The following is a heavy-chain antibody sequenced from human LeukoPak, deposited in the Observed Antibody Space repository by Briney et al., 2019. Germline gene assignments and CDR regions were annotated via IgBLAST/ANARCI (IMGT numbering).Heavy chain of an antibody. Sequence: GGSLRLSCVASGFTFSDYYMSWIRQAPGKGLEWISSISGAGGGTYYADSVKGRFTISRDNAKNSLYLQMNSLRAEDTAVYYCARSPDTAMVKGAYYYYYGMDVWGQGTTVTVSS. V-gene: IGHV3-11*04. J-gene: IGHJ6*02. CDR3: ARSPDTAMVKGAYYYYYGMDV. D-gene: IGHD5-18*01. CDR1: GFTFSDYY. CDR2: ISGAGGGT.